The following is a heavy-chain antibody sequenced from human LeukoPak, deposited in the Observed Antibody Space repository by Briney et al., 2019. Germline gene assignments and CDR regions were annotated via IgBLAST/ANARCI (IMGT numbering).Heavy chain of an antibody. D-gene: IGHD3-10*01. CDR3: ARIVGIASRGYLDY. V-gene: IGHV1-69*13. CDR1: GGTLSRYA. J-gene: IGHJ4*02. CDR2: IIPIFGTT. Sequence: SVKVSCKASGGTLSRYAISWVRQAPGQGPEWMGGIIPIFGTTNYAQKFQGRVTITADESTSTAYMELSSLRSEDTAVYYCARIVGIASRGYLDYWGQGTLVTVSS.